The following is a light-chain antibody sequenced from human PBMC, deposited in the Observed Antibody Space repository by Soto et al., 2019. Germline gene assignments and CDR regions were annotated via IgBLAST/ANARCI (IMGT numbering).Light chain of an antibody. Sequence: EIVLTQSPATLSLSPGERATLSCRASQSVNRYLAWYQQKPGQAPRLPIYGASSRATGIPDRFSGSGSGTDFTLTISRLEPEDFAVYYCQQYGGSPITFGQGTRLEIK. CDR3: QQYGGSPIT. CDR1: QSVNRY. J-gene: IGKJ5*01. V-gene: IGKV3-20*01. CDR2: GAS.